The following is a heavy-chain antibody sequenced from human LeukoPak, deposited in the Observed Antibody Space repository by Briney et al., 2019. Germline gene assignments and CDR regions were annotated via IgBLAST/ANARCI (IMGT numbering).Heavy chain of an antibody. CDR3: ASSYCSGANCYAFDY. CDR2: IGKNSIYI. CDR1: GFTFSIYS. D-gene: IGHD2-15*01. Sequence: GGSLRLSCVTSGFTFSIYSMNWVRQAPGKGLEWVSCIGKNSIYIDYGGSVKGRFTISRDNAKNSLYLQMNSLRAEDTAVYYCASSYCSGANCYAFDYWGQGTLVTVSS. V-gene: IGHV3-21*04. J-gene: IGHJ4*02.